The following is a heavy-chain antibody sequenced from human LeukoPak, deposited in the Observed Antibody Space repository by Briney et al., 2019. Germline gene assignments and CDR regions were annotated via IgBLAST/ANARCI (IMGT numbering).Heavy chain of an antibody. CDR1: GYTFTSYG. CDR3: ARQAGYSTGWYGGYYFVH. J-gene: IGHJ4*02. CDR2: IAVYNGDT. D-gene: IGHD6-19*01. V-gene: IGHV1-18*01. Sequence: GASVKVSCKASGYTFTSYGISWVRQAPGQGPEWMGWIAVYNGDTKFLQKFQGRVTLTTDASTNTAYMELRSLTSDDTAVYYCARQAGYSTGWYGGYYFVHWGQGTPVTVSA.